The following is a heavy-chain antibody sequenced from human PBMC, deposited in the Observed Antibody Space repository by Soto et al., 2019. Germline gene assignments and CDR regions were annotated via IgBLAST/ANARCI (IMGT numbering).Heavy chain of an antibody. D-gene: IGHD3-9*01. CDR1: VDSVSSNSAA. J-gene: IGHJ3*02. CDR3: ARNKTGVPDAIDI. Sequence: SQTLSLTCAISVDSVSSNSAAFNCIRHSPSRGLEWLRRTYYRSKWSNDHAVSVKSRISINPDKSKTQFSLQRNSVTPEDTDVYWCARNKTGVPDAIDIWGQGTMVTVSS. CDR2: TYYRSKWSN. V-gene: IGHV6-1*01.